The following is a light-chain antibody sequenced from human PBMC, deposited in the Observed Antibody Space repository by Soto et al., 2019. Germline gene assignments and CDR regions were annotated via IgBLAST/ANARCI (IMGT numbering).Light chain of an antibody. CDR3: APWDDSLTGPWV. Sequence: QSVLTQPPSASGTPGQRVTISCSGSSSNFGSNTVNWYQHFPGTAPKLLIHSNNQRPSGVPDLFSGSKSGTSASLAISGLLSEDEADCFCAPWDDSLTGPWVFGGGTKLTVL. CDR2: SNN. CDR1: SSNFGSNT. J-gene: IGLJ3*02. V-gene: IGLV1-44*01.